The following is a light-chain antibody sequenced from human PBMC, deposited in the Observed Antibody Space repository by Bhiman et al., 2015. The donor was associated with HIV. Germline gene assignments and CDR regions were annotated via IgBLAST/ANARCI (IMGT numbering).Light chain of an antibody. J-gene: IGLJ1*01. V-gene: IGLV1-36*01. CDR2: YDD. CDR1: SSNIGKNP. Sequence: QSVLTQPPSVSEVPRQRVTISCSGSSSNIGKNPVNWFQQVPGKAPKLLIYYDDLLSSGVSDRFSASKAGTSASLAISGLQSEDEADYYCQSYDSGLGLYLFGGGTSVTVL. CDR3: QSYDSGLGLYL.